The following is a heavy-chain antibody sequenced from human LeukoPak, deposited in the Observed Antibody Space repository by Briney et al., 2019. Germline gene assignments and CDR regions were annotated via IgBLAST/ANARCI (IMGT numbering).Heavy chain of an antibody. V-gene: IGHV3-7*01. CDR2: IKQDGSEK. CDR1: GFTFSSYW. CDR3: AREAEDTAMVGDY. J-gene: IGHJ4*02. Sequence: GRSLRLSCAASGFTFSSYWMSWVRQPPGKGLEWVANIKQDGSEKYYVDSVRGRFTISRDNAKNSLYLQMNSLRAEDTAVYYCAREAEDTAMVGDYWGQGTLVTVSS. D-gene: IGHD5-18*01.